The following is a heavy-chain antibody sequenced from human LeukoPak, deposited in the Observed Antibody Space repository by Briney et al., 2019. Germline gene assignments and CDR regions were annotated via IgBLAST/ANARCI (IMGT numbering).Heavy chain of an antibody. J-gene: IGHJ4*02. CDR2: ISDSGSA. D-gene: IGHD5-12*01. Sequence: SETLSLTCTVSGGSITNYYWTWIRQPPGKGLEWIGHISDSGSANYNPSVKSRVTISGDTSKNQVSLNLDSVTAADTAVYYCATDKGYQYYWGQGTLVTVSS. V-gene: IGHV4-59*01. CDR1: GGSITNYY. CDR3: ATDKGYQYY.